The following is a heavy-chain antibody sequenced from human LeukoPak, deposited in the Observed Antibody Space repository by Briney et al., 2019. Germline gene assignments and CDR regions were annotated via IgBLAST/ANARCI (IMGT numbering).Heavy chain of an antibody. CDR1: GYTFNGHY. D-gene: IGHD2-15*01. CDR3: ARDRYCGGGTCYYLLFDY. V-gene: IGHV1-2*02. Sequence: ASVKVSCKASGYTFNGHYIHWVRQAPGQGLEWMGWINPNSSGTKYAQRFQGRVTMTRDTAISTAYLELSSLTSDDTAVYYCARDRYCGGGTCYYLLFDYWGQGTLVTVSS. CDR2: INPNSSGT. J-gene: IGHJ4*02.